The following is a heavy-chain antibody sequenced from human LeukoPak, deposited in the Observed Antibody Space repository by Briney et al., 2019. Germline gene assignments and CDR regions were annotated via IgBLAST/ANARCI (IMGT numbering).Heavy chain of an antibody. J-gene: IGHJ2*01. CDR1: GGSISSSSYY. CDR2: IYYSGST. V-gene: IGHV4-39*07. D-gene: IGHD3-10*01. CDR3: ARDREYYGSGSGYFDL. Sequence: SETLSLTCTVSGGSISSSSYYWGRIRQPPGKGLEWIGSIYYSGSTYYNPSLKSRVTISVDTSKNQFSLKLSSVTAADTAVYYCARDREYYGSGSGYFDLWGRGTLVTVSS.